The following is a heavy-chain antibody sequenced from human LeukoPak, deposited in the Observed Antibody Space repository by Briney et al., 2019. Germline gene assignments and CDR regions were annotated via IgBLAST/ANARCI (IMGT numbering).Heavy chain of an antibody. CDR1: GFTFSSYA. CDR2: ISGSGGST. CDR3: ATNLQYYDFWSGYYDY. Sequence: GGSLRLSCAASGFTFSSYAMSLVRQAPGKGLEWVSAISGSGGSTYYADSVKGRFTISRDNSKNTLYLQMNSLRAEDTAVYYCATNLQYYDFWSGYYDYWGQGTLVTVSS. V-gene: IGHV3-23*01. D-gene: IGHD3-3*01. J-gene: IGHJ4*02.